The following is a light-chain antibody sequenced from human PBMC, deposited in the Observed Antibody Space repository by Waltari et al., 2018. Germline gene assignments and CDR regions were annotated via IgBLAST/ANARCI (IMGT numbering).Light chain of an antibody. CDR1: SSTIGADYA. J-gene: IGLJ1*01. Sequence: QSVLTQPPSVSGAPAQRVTISCTGSSSTIGADYAVHWYQQLPGTAPKLLIYGINNRPSGVPXRFSGSKSDTSASLAITGLQAEDEADYYCQSYDSSLSGYVFGTGTKVTVL. CDR3: QSYDSSLSGYV. V-gene: IGLV1-40*01. CDR2: GIN.